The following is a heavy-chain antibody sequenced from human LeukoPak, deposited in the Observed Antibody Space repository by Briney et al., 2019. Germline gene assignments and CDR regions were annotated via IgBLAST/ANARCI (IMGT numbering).Heavy chain of an antibody. Sequence: PGGSLRLSCAASGFTFSSYSMNGGRQAPGKGLEWFSSINSDSSLMFYAESVKGRFTISRDNARNSLYLQMDSLRAEDTAVYYCIRDLFDDYSLDYWGQGALVTVSS. CDR3: IRDLFDDYSLDY. J-gene: IGHJ4*02. V-gene: IGHV3-21*01. CDR1: GFTFSSYS. D-gene: IGHD3-16*01. CDR2: INSDSSLM.